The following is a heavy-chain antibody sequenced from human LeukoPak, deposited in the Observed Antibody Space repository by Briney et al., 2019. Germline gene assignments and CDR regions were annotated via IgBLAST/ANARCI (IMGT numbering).Heavy chain of an antibody. D-gene: IGHD3-10*01. CDR1: GFTFSSYA. CDR2: ISGSGGST. V-gene: IGHV3-23*01. J-gene: IGHJ4*02. Sequence: GGSLRLSCAASGFTFSSYAMSWVRRAPGKGLEWVSAISGSGGSTYYADSVKGRFTISRDNSKNTLYLQMNSLRAEDTAVYYCAKDRWSRGACDYWGQGTLVTVSS. CDR3: AKDRWSRGACDY.